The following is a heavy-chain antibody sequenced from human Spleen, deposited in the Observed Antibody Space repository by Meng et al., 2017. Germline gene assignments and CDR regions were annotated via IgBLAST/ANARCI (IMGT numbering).Heavy chain of an antibody. CDR2: INHSGST. J-gene: IGHJ4*02. Sequence: QVQLQQWGAGLLKPSETPCLTCAVCGGSFTGYYWNCIRQPPGKGLEWIGEINHSGSTNYNPSLESRATISVDTSQNNLSLKLRSVTAADSAVYYCARGPTTMAHDFDYWGQGTLVTVSS. CDR1: GGSFTGYY. CDR3: ARGPTTMAHDFDY. D-gene: IGHD4-11*01. V-gene: IGHV4-34*01.